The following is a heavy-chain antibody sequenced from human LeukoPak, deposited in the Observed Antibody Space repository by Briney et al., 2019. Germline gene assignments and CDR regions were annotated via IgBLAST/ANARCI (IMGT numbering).Heavy chain of an antibody. V-gene: IGHV4-59*08. CDR1: GGSISSYY. CDR2: IYYSGST. J-gene: IGHJ4*02. Sequence: SETLSLTCTVSGGSISSYYWSWIRQPPGKGLEWIGYIYYSGSTNYNPSLKSRVTISVDTSKNQFSLKLSSVTAADTAVYYCARHDLSSWYFNYWGQGTLVTVSS. CDR3: ARHDLSSWYFNY. D-gene: IGHD6-13*01.